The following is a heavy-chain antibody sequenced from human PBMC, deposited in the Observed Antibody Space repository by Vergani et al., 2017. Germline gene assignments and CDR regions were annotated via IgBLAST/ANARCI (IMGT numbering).Heavy chain of an antibody. CDR1: GYTFTSYY. D-gene: IGHD3-10*01. J-gene: IGHJ6*02. CDR2: INPSGGST. Sequence: QVQLVQSGAEVKKPGASVKVSCKASGYTFTSYYMHWVRQAPGQGLEWMGIINPSGGSTSYAQKFQGRVTMTRDTSTSTVYMELSSLRSEDTAVYYCARRHHGSGSYQHYYYYYGMDVWGQGTTVTVSS. V-gene: IGHV1-46*01. CDR3: ARRHHGSGSYQHYYYYYGMDV.